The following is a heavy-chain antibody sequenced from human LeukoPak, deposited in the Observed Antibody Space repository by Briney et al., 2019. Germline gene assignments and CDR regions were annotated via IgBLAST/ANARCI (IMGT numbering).Heavy chain of an antibody. J-gene: IGHJ4*02. CDR2: IYYSGST. Sequence: SETLSLTCTVSGGSISSSSYYWGWIRQPPGKGLEWIGSIYYSGSTYYNPSLKSRVTISVDTSKNQFSLKLSSVTAADTAVYYCARVSNWGPFDYWGQGTLVIVSS. CDR3: ARVSNWGPFDY. D-gene: IGHD7-27*01. V-gene: IGHV4-39*07. CDR1: GGSISSSSYY.